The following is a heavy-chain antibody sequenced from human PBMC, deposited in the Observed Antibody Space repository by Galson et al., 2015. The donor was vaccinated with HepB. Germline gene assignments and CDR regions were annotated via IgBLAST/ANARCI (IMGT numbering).Heavy chain of an antibody. J-gene: IGHJ4*02. CDR2: ISYDGSTK. CDR1: GFTFRNYG. D-gene: IGHD2/OR15-2a*01. Sequence: SLRLSCAASGFTFRNYGMHWVRQAPGKGLEWVAVISYDGSTKYYADSVKGRFTISRDNSKNTPYLQMNSLSAEDTAVYYCAKERGISAFDYWGQGTLVTVSS. V-gene: IGHV3-30*18. CDR3: AKERGISAFDY.